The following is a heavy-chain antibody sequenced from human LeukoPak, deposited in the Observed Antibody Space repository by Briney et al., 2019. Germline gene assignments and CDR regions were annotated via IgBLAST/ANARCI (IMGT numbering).Heavy chain of an antibody. J-gene: IGHJ4*02. CDR1: GYSISSGYY. V-gene: IGHV4-38-2*02. D-gene: IGHD6-19*01. Sequence: SETLSLTCTVSGYSISSGYYWGWIRQPPGKGLEWIGSIYHSGSTYYNPSLKSRVTISVDTSMNQFSLKLSSVTAADTAVYYCARSAGTKGAEWVGYWGQGTLVTVSS. CDR2: IYHSGST. CDR3: ARSAGTKGAEWVGY.